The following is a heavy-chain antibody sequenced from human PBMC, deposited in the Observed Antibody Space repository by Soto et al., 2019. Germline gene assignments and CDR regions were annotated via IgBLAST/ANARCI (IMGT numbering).Heavy chain of an antibody. CDR2: IIPIFGTA. Sequence: PVKVSCKASGGTFSSYAISWVRQAPGQGLEWMGGIIPIFGTANYAQKFQGRVTITADESTSTAYMELSSLRSEDTAVYYCARVDHPNGVSNFDYWGRGTLVTXSS. CDR3: ARVDHPNGVSNFDY. V-gene: IGHV1-69*13. J-gene: IGHJ4*02. D-gene: IGHD2-8*01. CDR1: GGTFSSYA.